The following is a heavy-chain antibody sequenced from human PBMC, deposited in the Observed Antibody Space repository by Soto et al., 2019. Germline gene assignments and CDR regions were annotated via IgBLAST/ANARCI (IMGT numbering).Heavy chain of an antibody. V-gene: IGHV4-30-2*01. CDR3: ARDQGYDLSFDY. CDR1: GSSISSGCYS. D-gene: IGHD5-12*01. CDR2: IYHSGST. Sequence: TLSVTWAFSGSSISSGCYSLSLIRQPPGKGLEWIGYIYHSGSTYYNPSLKSRVTISVDRSKNQFSLKLSSVTAADTAVYYCARDQGYDLSFDYRGQGTLVTVYS. J-gene: IGHJ4*02.